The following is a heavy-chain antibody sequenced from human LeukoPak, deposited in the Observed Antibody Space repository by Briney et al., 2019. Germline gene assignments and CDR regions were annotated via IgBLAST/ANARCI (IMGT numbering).Heavy chain of an antibody. CDR1: AGSISSNGYY. V-gene: IGHV4-39*07. CDR2: IYYSGST. D-gene: IGHD1-26*01. CDR3: ARAGWELLDAFDY. Sequence: SETLSLTCTVSAGSISSNGYYWGWIRQPPGKGLQWIGSIYYSGSTYYNPSLKSRVTISVDTSKNQFSLKLSSVTAADTAVYYCARAGWELLDAFDYWGQGTLVTVSS. J-gene: IGHJ4*02.